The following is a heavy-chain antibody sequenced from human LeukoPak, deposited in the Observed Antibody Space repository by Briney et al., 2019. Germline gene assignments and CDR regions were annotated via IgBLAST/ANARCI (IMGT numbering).Heavy chain of an antibody. J-gene: IGHJ4*02. CDR3: AREPPWYSSSFADY. D-gene: IGHD6-13*01. CDR1: GFTFSSYW. Sequence: GGSLRLSCAASGFTFSSYWMSWVRQAPGKGLEWVANIKQDGSEKYYVYSVKGRFTISRDNAKNSLYLQMNSLRAEDTAVYYCAREPPWYSSSFADYWGQGTLVTVSS. CDR2: IKQDGSEK. V-gene: IGHV3-7*01.